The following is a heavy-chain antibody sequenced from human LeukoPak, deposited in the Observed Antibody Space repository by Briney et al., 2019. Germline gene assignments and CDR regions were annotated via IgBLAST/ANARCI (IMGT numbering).Heavy chain of an antibody. J-gene: IGHJ4*02. CDR1: GFTFNGYS. D-gene: IGHD5-18*01. Sequence: GGSLRLSCAASGFTFNGYSMNWVRQAPGKGLEWVSYISSSGSTMVYAGSVKGRFTISRDNAKNSLYLQMNSLRAEDTAVYYCARETRYSSDYWGQGTLVTVSS. CDR3: ARETRYSSDY. CDR2: ISSSGSTM. V-gene: IGHV3-48*01.